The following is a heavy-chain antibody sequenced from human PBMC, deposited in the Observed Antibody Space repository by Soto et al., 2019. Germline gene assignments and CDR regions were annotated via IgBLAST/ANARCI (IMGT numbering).Heavy chain of an antibody. D-gene: IGHD3-9*01. CDR1: GYIFTSYY. J-gene: IGHJ6*02. V-gene: IGHV1-46*01. CDR3: ARVYFDWSYYYYYGMDV. Sequence: ASVKVSCKASGYIFTSYYMHWVRQAPGQGLEWMGIINPSGGSTGYAQKFQGRVTMTRDTSTSTVYMELSSLRSEDTAVYYCARVYFDWSYYYYYGMDVWGQGTTVTVSS. CDR2: INPSGGST.